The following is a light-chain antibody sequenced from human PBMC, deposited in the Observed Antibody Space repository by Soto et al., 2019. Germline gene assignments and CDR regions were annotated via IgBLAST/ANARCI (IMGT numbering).Light chain of an antibody. V-gene: IGKV1-5*01. CDR3: QQYNNYLTWS. CDR2: NAD. Sequence: DIQLTQSPSTLSASVGDRVTMTCRASQSISRWLAWFQQKPGKAPRMLIFNADTLERGVPSRFSGSGYGTEFTLTISSLQPDDFATYYCQQYNNYLTWSFGQGTK. J-gene: IGKJ1*01. CDR1: QSISRW.